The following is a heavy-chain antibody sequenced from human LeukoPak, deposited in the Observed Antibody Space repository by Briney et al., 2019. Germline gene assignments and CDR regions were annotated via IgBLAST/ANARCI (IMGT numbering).Heavy chain of an antibody. D-gene: IGHD3-22*01. CDR1: GGSISSYY. V-gene: IGHV4-59*01. CDR3: ARHYYDSSGYFDPAFDY. J-gene: IGHJ4*02. CDR2: IYYSGST. Sequence: SETLSLTCTVSGGSISSYYWSWIRRPPGKGLEWIGYIYYSGSTNYNPSLKSRVTISVDTSKNQFSLKLSSVTAADTAVYYCARHYYDSSGYFDPAFDYWGQGTLVTVSS.